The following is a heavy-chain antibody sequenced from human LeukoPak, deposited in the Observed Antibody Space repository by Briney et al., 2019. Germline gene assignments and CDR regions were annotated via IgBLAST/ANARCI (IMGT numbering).Heavy chain of an antibody. Sequence: PSETLSLTCAVYGGSFSGYYWSWIRQPPGKGLEWIGEINHSGSTNYNPSLKSRVTISVDTSKNQFSLKLSSETAADTAVYYCARVDTRGAFDIWGQGTMVTVSS. CDR3: ARVDTRGAFDI. J-gene: IGHJ3*02. CDR1: GGSFSGYY. V-gene: IGHV4-34*01. D-gene: IGHD5-18*01. CDR2: INHSGST.